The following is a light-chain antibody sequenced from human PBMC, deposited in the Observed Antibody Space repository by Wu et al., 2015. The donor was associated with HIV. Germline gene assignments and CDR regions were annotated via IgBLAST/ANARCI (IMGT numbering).Light chain of an antibody. Sequence: EMVMTQSPATLSVSPGERATLSCRASQSVTNNLAWYQQIPGQPPRLLIYGASTRATGVPARFSGSGSGTEFTLTISSLQSEDFAVYYCQQYDKWPPWTFGQGTKVEIK. CDR3: QQYDKWPPWT. CDR1: QSVTNN. CDR2: GAS. V-gene: IGKV3-15*01. J-gene: IGKJ1*01.